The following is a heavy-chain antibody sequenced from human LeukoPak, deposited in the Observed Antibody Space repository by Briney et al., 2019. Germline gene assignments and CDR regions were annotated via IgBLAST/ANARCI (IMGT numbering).Heavy chain of an antibody. D-gene: IGHD6-13*01. CDR2: IYYSGST. V-gene: IGHV4-59*01. J-gene: IGHJ6*03. CDR1: GGPISSYY. Sequence: SETLSLTCTVSGGPISSYYWSWIRQPPGKGLEWIGYIYYSGSTNYNPSLKSRVTISVDTSKNQFSLKLSSVTAADTAVYYCARVGSSSWYPAYYYYMDVWGKGTTVTVSS. CDR3: ARVGSSSWYPAYYYYMDV.